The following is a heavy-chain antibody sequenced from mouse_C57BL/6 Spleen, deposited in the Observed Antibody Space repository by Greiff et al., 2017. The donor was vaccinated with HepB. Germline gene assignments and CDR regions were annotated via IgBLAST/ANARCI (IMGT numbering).Heavy chain of an antibody. J-gene: IGHJ4*01. CDR1: GYTFTDYN. V-gene: IGHV1-18*01. CDR3: ARSKPIRGNAMDY. D-gene: IGHD1-1*01. Sequence: EVQLQESGPELVKPGASVKIPCKASGYTFTDYNMDGVKQSHGKSLEWIGDINPNNGGTIYNQKFKGKATLTVDKSSSTAYMELRSLTSDDTAVYYCARSKPIRGNAMDYWGQGTSVTVSS. CDR2: INPNNGGT.